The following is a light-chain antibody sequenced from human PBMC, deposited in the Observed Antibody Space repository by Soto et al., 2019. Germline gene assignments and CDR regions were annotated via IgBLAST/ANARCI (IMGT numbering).Light chain of an antibody. CDR1: QSVSSSY. J-gene: IGKJ5*01. Sequence: EIVLTQSPGTLSLSPGERATLSCRASQSVSSSYLAWYQQKPGQAPRLLIYGASSRATGIQDRFSGSGSGTDFTLTISRLEPEDFAAYYCQQYSSSPITFGQGTRLEIK. CDR3: QQYSSSPIT. CDR2: GAS. V-gene: IGKV3-20*01.